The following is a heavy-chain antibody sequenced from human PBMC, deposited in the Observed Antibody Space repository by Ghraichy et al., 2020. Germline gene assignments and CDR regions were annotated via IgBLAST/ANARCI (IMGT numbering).Heavy chain of an antibody. Sequence: GGSLRLSCVASGFSSSNYWINWVRQTPGKGLEWVATIDQDGSENWFLDSVRGRFTISRDNAKNSVYLQMNSLRAEDTAVYFCATGDYYIWYFHLWGRGTLVTVS. V-gene: IGHV3-7*03. D-gene: IGHD3-9*01. CDR2: IDQDGSEN. J-gene: IGHJ2*01. CDR1: GFSSSNYW. CDR3: ATGDYYIWYFHL.